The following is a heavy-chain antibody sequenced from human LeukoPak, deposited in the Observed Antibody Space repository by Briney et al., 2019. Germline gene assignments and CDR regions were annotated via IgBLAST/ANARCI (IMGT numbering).Heavy chain of an antibody. Sequence: GGSLRLSCAASGFTFSSYAMSWVRQAPGKGLESVSAISGSGGSTYYADSVKGRFTISRDNSKNTLYLQMNSLRAEDTAVYYCATLELAYCGGDCYTNFDYWGQGTLVTVSS. D-gene: IGHD2-21*02. CDR3: ATLELAYCGGDCYTNFDY. CDR2: ISGSGGST. V-gene: IGHV3-23*01. CDR1: GFTFSSYA. J-gene: IGHJ4*02.